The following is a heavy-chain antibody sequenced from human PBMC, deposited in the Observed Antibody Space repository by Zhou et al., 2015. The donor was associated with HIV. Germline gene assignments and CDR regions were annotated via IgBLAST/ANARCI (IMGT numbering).Heavy chain of an antibody. CDR1: GGTFSSYA. J-gene: IGHJ4*02. CDR2: ISTYNGDT. Sequence: QVQLVQSGAEVKKPGSSVKVSCKASGGTFSSYAISWVRQAPGQGLEWMGWISTYNGDTIIAHKFQDRVTMTTDTSTTTAYMNLRSLKSDDMAVYYCARDYRWRRTTVTTQPWGDWGQGTLVTVSS. V-gene: IGHV1-18*03. D-gene: IGHD4-17*01. CDR3: ARDYRWRRTTVTTQPWGD.